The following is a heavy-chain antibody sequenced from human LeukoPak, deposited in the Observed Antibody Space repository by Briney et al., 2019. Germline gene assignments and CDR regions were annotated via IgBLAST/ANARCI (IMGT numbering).Heavy chain of an antibody. J-gene: IGHJ4*02. CDR3: ARAYSRSYSHFDD. V-gene: IGHV4-4*09. Sequence: PSETLSLTCTVSGGSISGYYWSWIRQPPGKGLEWIGYIYTSGSTNYNPSLKSRVTISVDTSKNQFSLRLSSVTAADTAMYYCARAYSRSYSHFDDWGQGTLVTVSS. D-gene: IGHD1-26*01. CDR2: IYTSGST. CDR1: GGSISGYY.